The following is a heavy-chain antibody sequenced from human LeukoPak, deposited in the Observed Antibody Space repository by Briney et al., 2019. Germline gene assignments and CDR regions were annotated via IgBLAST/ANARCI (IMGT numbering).Heavy chain of an antibody. D-gene: IGHD1-7*01. V-gene: IGHV1-69*01. J-gene: IGHJ4*02. CDR3: ARALNWNYIQFGY. CDR2: IIPIFGTA. Sequence: SVKVSCKASGGTFSSYAISWVRQAPGQGLEWMGGIIPIFGTANYAQKFQGRVTITADESTSTAYMELSSLRSEDTAVYYCARALNWNYIQFGYWGQGTLVTVSS. CDR1: GGTFSSYA.